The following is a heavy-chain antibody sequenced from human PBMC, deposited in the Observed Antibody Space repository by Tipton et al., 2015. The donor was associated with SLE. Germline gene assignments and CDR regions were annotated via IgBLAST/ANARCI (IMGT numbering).Heavy chain of an antibody. CDR2: IPYDGSNN. V-gene: IGHV3-30*04. CDR1: GFTLSNYA. J-gene: IGHJ4*02. D-gene: IGHD3-10*01. CDR3: ATDYDYHNGWGRLGY. Sequence: SLRLSCAASGFTLSNYAIHWVRQVPGKGLEWVALIPYDGSNNYYSDSVKGRFSVSRDNSKNTVYLQMNTLRGDDTGVYYCATDYDYHNGWGRLGYWGQGTLVTVSS.